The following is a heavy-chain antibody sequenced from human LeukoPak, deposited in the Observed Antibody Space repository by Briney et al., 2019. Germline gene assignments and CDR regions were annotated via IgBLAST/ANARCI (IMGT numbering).Heavy chain of an antibody. D-gene: IGHD6-13*01. CDR1: GSKSSSHW. J-gene: IGHJ4*02. CDR3: ARGGQLGSLDY. V-gene: IGHV3-7*01. CDR2: IKKDGSEK. Sequence: GGSLRLSCAASGSKSSSHWMTWVRQAPGKGLEWLANIKKDGSEKYYVDSVKGRFTISRDNTKSSLILQMNGLRADDTALYYCARGGQLGSLDYWGQGTLVTVSS.